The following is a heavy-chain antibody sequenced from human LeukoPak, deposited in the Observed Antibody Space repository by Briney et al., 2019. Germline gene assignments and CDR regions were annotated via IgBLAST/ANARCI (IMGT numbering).Heavy chain of an antibody. CDR2: INAYNGDT. Sequence: EASVKVSCKASGYTFTISGISWVRQAPGQGLEWMGWINAYNGDTNYAQKLQGRVTMTTDTSTSTAYMELRSLGSDDTAVYYCARDFPPVGATTVFTYYYYGMDVWGQGTTVTVSS. D-gene: IGHD1-26*01. CDR1: GYTFTISG. J-gene: IGHJ6*02. V-gene: IGHV1-18*01. CDR3: ARDFPPVGATTVFTYYYYGMDV.